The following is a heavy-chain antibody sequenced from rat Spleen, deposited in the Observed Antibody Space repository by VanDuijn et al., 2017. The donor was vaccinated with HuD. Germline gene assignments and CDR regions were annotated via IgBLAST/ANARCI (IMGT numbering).Heavy chain of an antibody. CDR3: ARHSLYYYSRYIHEYFDN. CDR2: ISNTGGSI. J-gene: IGHJ2*01. V-gene: IGHV5-31*01. CDR1: GITFNNFW. D-gene: IGHD1-2*01. Sequence: EVQLVESGGGLVQPGRSLKLSCVASGITFNNFWMSWIRQAPGKGLEWVASISNTGGSIYYPDSVKGRFTISRHNTQNTLYLQMNSLRSEDTATYYCARHSLYYYSRYIHEYFDNWGQGVMVTVSS.